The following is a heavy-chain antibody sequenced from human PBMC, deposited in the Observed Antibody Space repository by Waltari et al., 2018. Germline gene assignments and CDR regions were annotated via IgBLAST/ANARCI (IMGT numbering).Heavy chain of an antibody. CDR2: IYYSGKT. CDR3: ARCITARTLGYWFDP. J-gene: IGHJ5*02. V-gene: IGHV4-31*03. D-gene: IGHD6-6*01. CDR1: GGSISSDGYY. Sequence: QVQLQESGPGLVKPSQTLSLTCTVSGGSISSDGYYWSWIRPHPGKGLEWIGSIYYSGKTSFNPSLTSRVSISVDTSKNQFSLKLTSVTAADTAMFYCARCITARTLGYWFDPWGQGTLVTVSS.